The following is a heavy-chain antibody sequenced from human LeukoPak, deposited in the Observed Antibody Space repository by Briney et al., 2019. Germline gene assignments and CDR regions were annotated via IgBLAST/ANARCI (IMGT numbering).Heavy chain of an antibody. Sequence: GASVKVSCKASGGTFSSYAISWVRQAPGQGLEWMGGIIPIFGTANYAQKFQGRVTITADKSTSTAYMELSSLRSEDTAVYYCANALDGYSSSWVADAFDIWGQGTMVTVSS. CDR3: ANALDGYSSSWVADAFDI. J-gene: IGHJ3*02. D-gene: IGHD6-13*01. V-gene: IGHV1-69*06. CDR2: IIPIFGTA. CDR1: GGTFSSYA.